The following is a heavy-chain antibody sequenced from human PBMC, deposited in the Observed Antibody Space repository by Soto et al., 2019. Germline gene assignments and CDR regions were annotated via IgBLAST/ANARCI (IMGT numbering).Heavy chain of an antibody. CDR2: ISYDGSNK. CDR3: ASSTGRWELNYFDY. CDR1: GFTFSSYA. V-gene: IGHV3-30-3*01. J-gene: IGHJ4*02. Sequence: GGSLRLSCAASGFTFSSYAMHWVRQAPGKGLEWVAVISYDGSNKYYADSVKGRFTISRDNSKNTLYLQMNSLRAEDTAVYYCASSTGRWELNYFDYWGQGTLVTVSS. D-gene: IGHD1-26*01.